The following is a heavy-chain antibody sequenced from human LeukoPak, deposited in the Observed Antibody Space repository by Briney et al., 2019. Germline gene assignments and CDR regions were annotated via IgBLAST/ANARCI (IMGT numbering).Heavy chain of an antibody. Sequence: HTGGSLRLSCTASGFTFSTYGMHWVRQAPGKGLEWVAFIRYDGGFKNYADSVKGRFTISRDNSKSTLYLQMNSLRAEDTAVYYCARGPEGWFGELLDVWGKGTTVTVSS. J-gene: IGHJ6*04. V-gene: IGHV3-30*02. CDR3: ARGPEGWFGELLDV. CDR1: GFTFSTYG. D-gene: IGHD3-10*01. CDR2: IRYDGGFK.